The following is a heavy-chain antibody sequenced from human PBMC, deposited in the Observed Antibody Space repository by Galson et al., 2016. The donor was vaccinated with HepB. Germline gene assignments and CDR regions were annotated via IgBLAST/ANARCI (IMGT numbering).Heavy chain of an antibody. V-gene: IGHV4-30-4*01. J-gene: IGHJ4*02. CDR3: ARVGGYYVYYFDS. CDR1: GGSISSGDYY. CDR2: ISYSGNT. D-gene: IGHD3-22*01. Sequence: TLSLTCTVSGGSISSGDYYWSWIRQPPGKGLEWIGYISYSGNTDYNPSLKSRVTISVDTSKNPFSLKLSSVTAADTAVYYCARVGGYYVYYFDSWGQGTLVTVSS.